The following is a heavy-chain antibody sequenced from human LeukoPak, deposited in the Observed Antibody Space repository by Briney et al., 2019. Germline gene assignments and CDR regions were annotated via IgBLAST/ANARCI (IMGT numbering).Heavy chain of an antibody. CDR3: ARDAHEAVAGPGLDY. CDR2: IKQDGREK. Sequence: GGSLRLSCAASGFTFSSYWMSWVRQAPGKGLEWVANIKQDGREKYYVDSVKGRFTISRDNAKNSLYLQMNSLRAEDTAVYYCARDAHEAVAGPGLDYWGQGTLVTVSS. CDR1: GFTFSSYW. D-gene: IGHD6-19*01. J-gene: IGHJ4*02. V-gene: IGHV3-7*03.